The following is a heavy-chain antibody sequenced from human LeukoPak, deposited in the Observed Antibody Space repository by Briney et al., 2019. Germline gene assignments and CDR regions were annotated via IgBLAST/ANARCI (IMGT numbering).Heavy chain of an antibody. CDR3: AREANFYDSSGPEFDY. V-gene: IGHV1-46*01. CDR2: INPSGGST. D-gene: IGHD3-22*01. J-gene: IGHJ4*02. CDR1: GYTFTSYY. Sequence: VSVKVSCKASGYTFTSYYMHWVRQAPGQGLELMGIINPSGGSTSYAQKFQGRVTMTRDTSTSTVYMELSSLRSEDTAVYYCAREANFYDSSGPEFDYWGQGTLVIVSS.